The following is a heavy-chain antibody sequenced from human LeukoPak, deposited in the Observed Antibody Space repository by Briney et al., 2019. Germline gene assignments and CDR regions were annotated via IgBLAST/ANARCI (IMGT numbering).Heavy chain of an antibody. CDR1: GGSISSYY. Sequence: SETLSLTCTVSGGSISSYYWSWIRQPPGKGLEWIGYIYYSGSTNYNPSLKSRVTISVDTSKNQFSPKQSSVTAADTAVYYCARGIAAAGPFDYWGQGTLVTVSS. V-gene: IGHV4-59*01. D-gene: IGHD6-13*01. CDR2: IYYSGST. CDR3: ARGIAAAGPFDY. J-gene: IGHJ4*02.